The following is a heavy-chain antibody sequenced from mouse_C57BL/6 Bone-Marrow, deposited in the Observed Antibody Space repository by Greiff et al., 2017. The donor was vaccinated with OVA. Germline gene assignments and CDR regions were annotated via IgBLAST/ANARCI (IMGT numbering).Heavy chain of an antibody. CDR3: ARHDGYSAWFAY. CDR1: GYTFTDYY. CDR2: IYPGSGNT. V-gene: IGHV1-76*01. Sequence: VQLQQSGAELVRPGASVKLSCKASGYTFTDYYINWVKQRPGQGLEWIARIYPGSGNTYYNEKFKGKATLTAEKSSSTAYMQLSSLTSEDSAVYFCARHDGYSAWFAYWGQGTLVTVSA. J-gene: IGHJ3*01. D-gene: IGHD2-3*01.